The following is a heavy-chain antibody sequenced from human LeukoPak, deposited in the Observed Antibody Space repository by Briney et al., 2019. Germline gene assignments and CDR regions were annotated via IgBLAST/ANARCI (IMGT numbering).Heavy chain of an antibody. V-gene: IGHV4-30-2*01. CDR2: IYHSGST. D-gene: IGHD1-26*01. CDR1: GGSISSGGYY. Sequence: PSQTLSLTCTVSGGSISSGGYYWSWIRQPPGKGLEWIGYIYHSGSTYYNPSLKSRVTISVDRSKNQFSLKLSSVTAADTAVYYCARAESSFVGAQHWGQGTLVTVSS. J-gene: IGHJ1*01. CDR3: ARAESSFVGAQH.